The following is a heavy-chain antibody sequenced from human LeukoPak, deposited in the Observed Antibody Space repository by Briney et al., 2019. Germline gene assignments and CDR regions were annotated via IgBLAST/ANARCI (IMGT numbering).Heavy chain of an antibody. CDR2: INTDGTTT. CDR3: VRGRPAYYFDD. Sequence: SGGPLRLSCAASGFAFSANWMHWVRQSPGKGLVWVSHINTDGTTTTYADSVKGRFTISRDNTKNTLYLQMNSLRAEDTAVYYCVRGRPAYYFDDWGQGSL. CDR1: GFAFSANW. J-gene: IGHJ4*02. V-gene: IGHV3-74*01.